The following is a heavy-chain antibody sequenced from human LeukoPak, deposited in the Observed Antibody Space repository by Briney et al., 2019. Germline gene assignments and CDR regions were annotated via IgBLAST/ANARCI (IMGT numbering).Heavy chain of an antibody. J-gene: IGHJ3*02. CDR2: IIGSWGST. D-gene: IGHD1-1*01. Sequence: GESLRHSCGPSGFNLRSYAMSLVRQAPGKGAEWVSAIIGSWGSTYYADSVKGRFTISRDNSKNTLYLQMNSLRAEDTAVYYCAKEQGGWNDPYDAFDIWGQGTMVTVSS. V-gene: IGHV3-23*01. CDR1: GFNLRSYA. CDR3: AKEQGGWNDPYDAFDI.